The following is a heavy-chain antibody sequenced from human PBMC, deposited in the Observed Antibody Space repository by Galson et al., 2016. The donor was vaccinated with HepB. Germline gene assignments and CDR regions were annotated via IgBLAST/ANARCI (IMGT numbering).Heavy chain of an antibody. D-gene: IGHD6-25*01. Sequence: SLRLSCAASGFTFTQYYMSWIRQAPGKELEWVSYISNSGSYTNYADSVKGRFTISRGNAKNSLYLQMNTLRAEDTAVYYCARDRTSRAAAEYWGQGILVTVSS. CDR2: ISNSGSYT. V-gene: IGHV3-11*06. CDR1: GFTFTQYY. J-gene: IGHJ4*02. CDR3: ARDRTSRAAAEY.